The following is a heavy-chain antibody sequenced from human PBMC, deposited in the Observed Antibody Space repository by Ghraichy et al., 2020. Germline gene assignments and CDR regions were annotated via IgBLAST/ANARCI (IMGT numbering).Heavy chain of an antibody. CDR1: GFTFINFA. Sequence: GESLNISCTASGFTFINFAMNWVRQAPGKGPQWVSGIYGSGRTTFYADSVKGRFTISRDNSKNTLYLQMDSLRAEDTAVYYCARDRYDSIGYFYDSWGQGTLVTVSS. J-gene: IGHJ4*02. D-gene: IGHD3-22*01. CDR2: IYGSGRTT. CDR3: ARDRYDSIGYFYDS. V-gene: IGHV3-23*01.